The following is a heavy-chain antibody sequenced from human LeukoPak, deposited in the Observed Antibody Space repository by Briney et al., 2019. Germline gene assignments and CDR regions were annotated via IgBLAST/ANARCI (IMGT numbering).Heavy chain of an antibody. Sequence: SETLSLTCTVSGDSISSSDFYWGWIRRPPGKGLEWIALINYSGRTFYNPSLESRVTISVDMSKNQFSLRLNSVTAADTAVYYCARRRKDLNWFDPWGQGTLVTV. CDR1: GDSISSSDFY. J-gene: IGHJ5*02. V-gene: IGHV4-39*01. CDR2: INYSGRT. CDR3: ARRRKDLNWFDP.